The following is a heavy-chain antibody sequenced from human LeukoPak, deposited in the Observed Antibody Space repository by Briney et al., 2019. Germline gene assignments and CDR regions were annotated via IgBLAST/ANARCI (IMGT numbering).Heavy chain of an antibody. CDR1: GFTFSSYA. CDR3: AKSGGYTSGWYDS. Sequence: GGSLRLSCAASGFTFSSYAMSWVRQAPGKGLEWVSGISGSGGSTYYADSVKGRFTISRDNSKNTLCLQMSSLRAEDTAVYYCAKSGGYTSGWYDSWGQGTLVTVSS. D-gene: IGHD6-19*01. CDR2: ISGSGGST. J-gene: IGHJ5*01. V-gene: IGHV3-23*01.